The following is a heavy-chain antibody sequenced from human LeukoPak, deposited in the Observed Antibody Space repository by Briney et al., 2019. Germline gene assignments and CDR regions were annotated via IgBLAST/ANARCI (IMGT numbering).Heavy chain of an antibody. CDR1: GGSISSYY. CDR3: ARHDRQPYFDY. D-gene: IGHD6-13*01. CDR2: IYYSGST. J-gene: IGHJ4*02. V-gene: IGHV4-59*08. Sequence: SETLSLTFTVSGGSISSYYWSWIRQPPGKGLEWIGYIYYSGSTNYNPSLKSRVTISVDTSKNQFSLKLSSVTAADTAVYYCARHDRQPYFDYWGQGTLVTVSS.